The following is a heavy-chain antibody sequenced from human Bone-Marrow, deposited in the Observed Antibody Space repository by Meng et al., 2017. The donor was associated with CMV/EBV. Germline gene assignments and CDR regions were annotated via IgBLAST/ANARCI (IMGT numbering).Heavy chain of an antibody. CDR1: GYTFTGYY. CDR2: ISAFNGNT. V-gene: IGHV1-18*04. CDR3: ARGRTLPVMDV. D-gene: IGHD1-14*01. J-gene: IGHJ6*02. Sequence: ASVKVSCKASGYTFTGYYMHWVRQAPGQGLEWVGWISAFNGNTNYAQKFQGRVTMTTDTSTSTAYMELRSLRSDDTAVYYCARGRTLPVMDVWGQGTTVTVSS.